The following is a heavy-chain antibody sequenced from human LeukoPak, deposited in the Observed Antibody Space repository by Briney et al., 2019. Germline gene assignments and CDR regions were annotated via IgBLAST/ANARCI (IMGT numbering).Heavy chain of an antibody. V-gene: IGHV4-59*12. J-gene: IGHJ6*03. CDR3: ARDRGVVVDYYYYYMDV. CDR1: GGSISSYY. D-gene: IGHD3-22*01. Sequence: SETLSLTCTVSGGSISSYYWSWIRQPPGKGLEWIGYIHYSGSTNYNPSLKSRVTISVDTSKNQFSLKLSSVAAADTAMYYCARDRGVVVDYYYYYMDVWGKGTTVTVSS. CDR2: IHYSGST.